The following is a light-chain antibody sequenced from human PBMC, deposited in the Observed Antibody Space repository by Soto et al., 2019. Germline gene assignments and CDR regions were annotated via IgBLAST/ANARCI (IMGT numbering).Light chain of an antibody. V-gene: IGKV3-20*01. CDR3: QLYSSSPTWT. J-gene: IGKJ1*01. CDR1: QSVSSNY. Sequence: EIVLTQSPSTLSVSAGERATLSCRASQSVSSNYLACYQQKRGQAPRLLIYGVSTRATGIPDWFSGSASATELTLTITRLEPEHSAVYYCQLYSSSPTWTFGQGTKVDIK. CDR2: GVS.